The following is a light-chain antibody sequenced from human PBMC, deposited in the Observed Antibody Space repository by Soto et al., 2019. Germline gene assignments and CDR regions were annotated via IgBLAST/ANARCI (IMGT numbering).Light chain of an antibody. CDR2: DAS. CDR3: QQRRT. Sequence: EIVLTQSPATLSLSPGERATLSCRASQSVSSYLAWYQQKPGQAPRLLIYDASNRATGIPARFSGSGSGTDFTRTISSLEPEDFAVYYCQQRRTFGQGTKEDIK. J-gene: IGKJ1*01. CDR1: QSVSSY. V-gene: IGKV3-11*01.